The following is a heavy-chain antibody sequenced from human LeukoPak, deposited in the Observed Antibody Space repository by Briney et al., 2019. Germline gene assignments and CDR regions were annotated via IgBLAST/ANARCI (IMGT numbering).Heavy chain of an antibody. CDR1: GGSISSGGYY. V-gene: IGHV4-31*03. D-gene: IGHD3-22*01. CDR2: IYYSGST. J-gene: IGHJ3*02. CDR3: ARDPLFAYYYDSSGYPNGAFDI. Sequence: SETLSLTCTVSGGSISSGGYYWSWIRLHPGKGLEWIGYIYYSGSTYYNPSLKSRVTISVDTSKNQFSLKLSSVTAADTAVYYCARDPLFAYYYDSSGYPNGAFDIWGQGTMVTVSS.